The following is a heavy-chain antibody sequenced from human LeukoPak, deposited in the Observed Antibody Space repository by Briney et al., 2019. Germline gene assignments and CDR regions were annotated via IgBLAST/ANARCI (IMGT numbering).Heavy chain of an antibody. J-gene: IGHJ3*02. Sequence: PSETLSLTCAVYGGSFSGYYWSWIRQPPGKGLEWIGEINHSGSTNYNPSLKSRVTISVDTSRHQFSLKLSSVTAADTAVYYCARGRAFDIWGKGTMVTVAS. CDR1: GGSFSGYY. CDR2: INHSGST. V-gene: IGHV4-34*01. CDR3: ARGRAFDI.